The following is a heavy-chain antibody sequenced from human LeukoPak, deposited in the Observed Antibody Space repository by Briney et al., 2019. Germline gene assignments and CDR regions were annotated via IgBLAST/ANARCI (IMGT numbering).Heavy chain of an antibody. J-gene: IGHJ6*02. CDR1: GYTFTGYY. D-gene: IGHD5-18*01. Sequence: ASVKVSCKASGYTFTGYYMHWVRQAPGQGLEWMGRINPNSGGTNYAQKFQGRVTMTRDTSISTAYMELSRLRSDDTAVYYCARDREGGCSYGLYYYYYGMDVWGQGTTVTVSS. CDR3: ARDREGGCSYGLYYYYYGMDV. V-gene: IGHV1-2*06. CDR2: INPNSGGT.